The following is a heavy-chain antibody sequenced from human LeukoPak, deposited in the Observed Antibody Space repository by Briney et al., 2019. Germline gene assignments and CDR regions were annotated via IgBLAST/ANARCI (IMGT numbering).Heavy chain of an antibody. CDR3: AIGPIAVAGRGGLDY. CDR2: IYPGDSDT. CDR1: GYSFTSYW. V-gene: IGHV5-51*01. Sequence: GESLKISCKGSGYSFTSYWIGWVRQMPGKGLEWMGIIYPGDSDTRYSPSLQGQVTISADKSISTAYLQWSSLKASDTAMYYCAIGPIAVAGRGGLDYWGQGTLVTVSS. J-gene: IGHJ4*02. D-gene: IGHD6-19*01.